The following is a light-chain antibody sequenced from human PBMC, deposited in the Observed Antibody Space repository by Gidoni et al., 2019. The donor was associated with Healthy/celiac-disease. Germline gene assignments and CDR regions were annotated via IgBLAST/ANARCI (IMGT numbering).Light chain of an antibody. CDR3: QQYGSSPGT. CDR2: GAS. Sequence: EIVLTQSPATLVCSPGERATLSCRASQSVSSSYLAWYQQKPGQAPRLLIYGASSRATGIPDRFSGSGSGTDFTLTISRLEPEDFAVYYCQQYGSSPGTFGQGTKLEIK. V-gene: IGKV3-20*01. CDR1: QSVSSSY. J-gene: IGKJ2*01.